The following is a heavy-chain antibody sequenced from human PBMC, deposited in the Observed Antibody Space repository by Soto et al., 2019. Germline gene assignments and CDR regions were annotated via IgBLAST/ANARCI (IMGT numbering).Heavy chain of an antibody. CDR1: GFTFNNYA. D-gene: IGHD3-16*01. J-gene: IGHJ4*02. CDR3: VKTRLAGGFDY. CDR2: ISASGGST. Sequence: EVHLLDSGGGLVQPGGSLRLSCAASGFTFNNYAMSWVRQAPGKGLEWVSSISASGGSTNYADSVKGRFTICRDNSENTVYLQMNSLRAEDTAVYYCVKTRLAGGFDYWGQGSLVTVSS. V-gene: IGHV3-23*01.